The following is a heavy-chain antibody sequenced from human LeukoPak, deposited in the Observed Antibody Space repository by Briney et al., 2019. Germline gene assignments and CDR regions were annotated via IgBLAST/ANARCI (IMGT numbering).Heavy chain of an antibody. V-gene: IGHV4-39*01. Sequence: SETLSLTCTVSGGSISSSSYYWGWIRQPPGKGLEWIGSIYYSGSTYYNPSLQSRVTISVDTSKKQFSLKLSSVTAADTAVYYCARHVGFITMVRGVINNNWFDPWGQGTLVTVSS. CDR1: GGSISSSSYY. J-gene: IGHJ5*02. D-gene: IGHD3-10*01. CDR3: ARHVGFITMVRGVINNNWFDP. CDR2: IYYSGST.